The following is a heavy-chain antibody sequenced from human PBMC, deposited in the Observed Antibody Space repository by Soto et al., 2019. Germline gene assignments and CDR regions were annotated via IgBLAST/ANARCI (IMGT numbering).Heavy chain of an antibody. CDR1: GDSFTGYY. D-gene: IGHD3-10*01. V-gene: IGHV1-2*04. CDR3: ARSSGSYSKWVDP. CDR2: ISLKSGST. J-gene: IGHJ5*02. Sequence: QVRLVQSGAEARRPGASVKVSCKASGDSFTGYYIHWVRQAPGQGLEWMGWISLKSGSTNFAEKFRGWATVTRDTSTSTAYLELSSLPSNDTAVDYCARSSGSYSKWVDPWGQGTLVTVFS.